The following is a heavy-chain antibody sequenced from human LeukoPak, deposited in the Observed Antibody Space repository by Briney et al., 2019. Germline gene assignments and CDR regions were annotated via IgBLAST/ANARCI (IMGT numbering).Heavy chain of an antibody. V-gene: IGHV3-30*04. CDR2: ISYDGSNK. CDR1: GFTFSSYA. CDR3: VRGAYYYGSGSYYPYYYYMDV. J-gene: IGHJ6*03. D-gene: IGHD3-10*01. Sequence: PGRSLRLSCAASGFTFSSYAMHWVRQAPGKGLEWVAVISYDGSNKYYADSVKGRFTISRDNSKNTLYLQMNSLRAEDTAVYYCVRGAYYYGSGSYYPYYYYMDVWGKGTTVTVSS.